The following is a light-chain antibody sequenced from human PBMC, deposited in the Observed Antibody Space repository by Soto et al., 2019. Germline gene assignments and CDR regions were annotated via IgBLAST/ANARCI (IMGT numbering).Light chain of an antibody. V-gene: IGKV3-20*01. CDR2: DAS. CDR3: QQYGSSPRT. CDR1: QSVSSNY. Sequence: EIVMTQSPATLSLSPGERATLSCRASQSVSSNYLAWYQQKPGQAPRLLIYDASSRATGIPDRFSGSGSGTDFTLTISRLEPEDFVVYYCQQYGSSPRTFGQGTKVDIK. J-gene: IGKJ1*01.